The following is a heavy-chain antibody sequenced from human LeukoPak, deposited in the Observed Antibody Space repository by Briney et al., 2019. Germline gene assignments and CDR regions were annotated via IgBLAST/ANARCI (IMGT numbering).Heavy chain of an antibody. CDR1: GGSISSGGYY. CDR2: IYHSGST. D-gene: IGHD4-17*01. V-gene: IGHV4-30-2*01. Sequence: PSETLSLTCTVSGGSISSGGYYWSWIRQPPGKGLEWIGYIYHSGSTYYNPSLKSRVTISVDTSKKQFSLKLSSVTAADTAVYYCARSGDYVGGVDAFDIWGQGTKVTVSS. J-gene: IGHJ3*02. CDR3: ARSGDYVGGVDAFDI.